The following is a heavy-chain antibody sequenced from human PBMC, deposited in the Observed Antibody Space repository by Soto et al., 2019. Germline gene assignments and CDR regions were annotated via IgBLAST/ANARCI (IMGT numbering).Heavy chain of an antibody. D-gene: IGHD1-1*01. J-gene: IGHJ4*02. CDR3: ARAGYPLDS. CDR1: GYTFTSYP. CDR2: IDAGNGNT. V-gene: IGHV1-3*01. Sequence: ASVKVSCKASGYTFTSYPTHWVRQAPGQRLEWMGWIDAGNGNTKYSQKFRGRVTFTTDTSASTAYMDLSSLRSEDTAVYYCARAGYPLDSWGQGTPVTVSS.